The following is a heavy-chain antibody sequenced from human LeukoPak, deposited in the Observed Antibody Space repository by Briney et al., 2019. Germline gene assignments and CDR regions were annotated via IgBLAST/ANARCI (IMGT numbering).Heavy chain of an antibody. J-gene: IGHJ4*02. V-gene: IGHV1-69*05. CDR2: IIPIFGTA. CDR1: GGTFSSYA. D-gene: IGHD1-26*01. CDR3: ASGGIVGATGYFDY. Sequence: SVKVSCKASGGTFSSYAISWVRQAPGQGLEWMGRIIPIFGTANYAQKFQGRVTITTDESTSTAYMDLSSLRSEDTAVYYCASGGIVGATGYFDYWGQGTLVTVSS.